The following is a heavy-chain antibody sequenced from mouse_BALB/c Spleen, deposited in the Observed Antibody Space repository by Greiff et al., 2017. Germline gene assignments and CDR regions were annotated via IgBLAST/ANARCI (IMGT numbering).Heavy chain of an antibody. V-gene: IGHV1-14*01. Sequence: EVKLQQSGPELVKPGASVKMSCKASGYTFTSYVMHWVKQKPGQGLEWIGYINPYNDGTKYNEKFKGKATLTSDKSSSTAYMELSSLTSEDSAVYYCARWPTMTDYYAMDYWGQGTSVTVSS. CDR2: INPYNDGT. D-gene: IGHD2-10*01. CDR1: GYTFTSYV. CDR3: ARWPTMTDYYAMDY. J-gene: IGHJ4*01.